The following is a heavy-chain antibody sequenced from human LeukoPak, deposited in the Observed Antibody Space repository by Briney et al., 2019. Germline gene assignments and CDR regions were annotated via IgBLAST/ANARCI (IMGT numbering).Heavy chain of an antibody. Sequence: GGSLRLSCAASGFTFSSHAMSWVRQAPGKGLEWVSCISSSGDNTYYADSVRGRFTISRDNAKNSLYLQMNSMRDEATAVYYCARDVYYYDISGYYRGAVAAFDIWGQGTMVTVSS. D-gene: IGHD3-22*01. V-gene: IGHV3-23*01. CDR1: GFTFSSHA. CDR2: ISSSGDNT. J-gene: IGHJ3*02. CDR3: ARDVYYYDISGYYRGAVAAFDI.